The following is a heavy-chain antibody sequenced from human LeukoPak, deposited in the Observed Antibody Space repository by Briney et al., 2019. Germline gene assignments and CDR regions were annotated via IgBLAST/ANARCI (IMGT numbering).Heavy chain of an antibody. CDR2: IYYSGSS. J-gene: IGHJ4*02. D-gene: IGHD3-9*01. Sequence: SETLSLICTVSGDSISSDDSYWSWIRQHPGKGLEWIGYIYYSGSSYYVPSLQSRVSMSVYTSKNQFSLKLSSVTAADTAVYYCARQNFDQYYFDFWGQGTLVTVSS. V-gene: IGHV4-31*03. CDR1: GDSISSDDSY. CDR3: ARQNFDQYYFDF.